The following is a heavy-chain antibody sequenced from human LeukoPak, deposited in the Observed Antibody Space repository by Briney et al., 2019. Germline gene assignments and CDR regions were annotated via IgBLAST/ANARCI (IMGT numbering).Heavy chain of an antibody. D-gene: IGHD3-10*01. CDR1: GGSISSGSYY. CDR2: IHTSGSI. J-gene: IGHJ6*03. CDR3: ARDRYYYGSGSYPYMDV. V-gene: IGHV4-61*02. Sequence: KPSETLSLTCTVSGGSISSGSYYWSWIRQPAGKGLEWIGRIHTSGSINYNPSLKSRATMSVDTSKNQFSLKLSSVTAADTAVYYCARDRYYYGSGSYPYMDVWGKGTTVTISS.